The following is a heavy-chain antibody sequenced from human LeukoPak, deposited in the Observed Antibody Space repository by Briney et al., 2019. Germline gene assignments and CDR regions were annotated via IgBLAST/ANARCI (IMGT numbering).Heavy chain of an antibody. CDR2: ISSSGSTI. CDR1: GFTFSNYE. V-gene: IGHV3-48*03. D-gene: IGHD6-13*01. Sequence: GGSLRLSCAASGFTFSNYEMNWVRQAPGKGLEWVSYISSSGSTIYYADSVKGRFTISRDNAKNSLYLQMNSLRAEDTPVYYCARGYSSPYYSYAMDVWGQGTTVTVSS. CDR3: ARGYSSPYYSYAMDV. J-gene: IGHJ6*02.